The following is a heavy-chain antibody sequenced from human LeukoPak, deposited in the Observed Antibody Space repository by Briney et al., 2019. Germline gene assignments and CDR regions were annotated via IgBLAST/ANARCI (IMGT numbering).Heavy chain of an antibody. CDR2: INPSSGGT. Sequence: ASVKVSCKASGYTFTGYYIHWVRQAPGQGLEWMGWINPSSGGTDYAQRFQDRVTMTSDTSISTAFMELRRLRSDDTAVYYCSTAFGVVHFDYWGQGTRVTVSS. CDR1: GYTFTGYY. J-gene: IGHJ4*02. D-gene: IGHD3-3*01. V-gene: IGHV1-2*02. CDR3: STAFGVVHFDY.